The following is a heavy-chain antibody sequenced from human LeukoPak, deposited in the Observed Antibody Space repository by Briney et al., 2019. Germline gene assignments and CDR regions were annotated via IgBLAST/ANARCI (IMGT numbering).Heavy chain of an antibody. V-gene: IGHV4-38-2*01. CDR2: IYHSGST. D-gene: IGHD3-3*01. CDR1: GYSISSGYY. CDR3: ARQGVVSWFDP. Sequence: SETLSLTCAVSGYSISSGYYWGWIRQPPGKGLEWIGSIYHSGSTYYNPSLKSRVTISVDTSKNQFSLKLSSVTAADTAVYYCARQGVVSWFDPWGQGTLVTVSS. J-gene: IGHJ5*02.